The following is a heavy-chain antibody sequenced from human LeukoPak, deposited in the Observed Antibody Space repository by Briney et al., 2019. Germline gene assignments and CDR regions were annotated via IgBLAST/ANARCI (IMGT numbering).Heavy chain of an antibody. CDR1: GFTLTNSW. CDR3: ARDTDGSLDY. Sequence: PGGSLRLSCAASGFTLTNSWMAWVRQAPGKGLEWVANIKQDGSTKHYADSLKGRFTISRDNPKNSLYLQMNSLRADDTAVYYCARDTDGSLDYWGQGILVTVAS. D-gene: IGHD1-26*01. J-gene: IGHJ4*02. V-gene: IGHV3-7*01. CDR2: IKQDGSTK.